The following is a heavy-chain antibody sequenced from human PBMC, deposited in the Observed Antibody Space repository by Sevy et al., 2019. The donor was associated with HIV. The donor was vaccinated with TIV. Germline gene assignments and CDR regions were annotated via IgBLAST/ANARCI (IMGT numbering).Heavy chain of an antibody. Sequence: GGSLRLSCAASGFTFINHAMHWVRQAPGMGLEWVTVISYDGSNKYYADSVKGRFTISRDTSKSTVYLQMDSLRAEDTAVYYCARDLNSGYANYYYYGMDVWGQWTTVTVSS. D-gene: IGHD5-12*01. CDR1: GFTFINHA. J-gene: IGHJ6*02. CDR3: ARDLNSGYANYYYYGMDV. V-gene: IGHV3-30*04. CDR2: ISYDGSNK.